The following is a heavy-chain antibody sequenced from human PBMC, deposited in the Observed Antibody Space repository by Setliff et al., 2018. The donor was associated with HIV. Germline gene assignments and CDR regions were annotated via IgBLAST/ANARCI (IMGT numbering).Heavy chain of an antibody. Sequence: GGSLRLSCAGSGVTNWMHWVRQAPGKGLVWVSHIKSDGSVIQYADSVKGRFTISRDNAKNTLYLQMNSLRVEDTAVYYCAADRIVLGDYWGQGTLVTVSS. J-gene: IGHJ4*02. D-gene: IGHD2-15*01. CDR2: IKSDGSVI. V-gene: IGHV3-74*01. CDR3: AADRIVLGDY. CDR1: GVTNW.